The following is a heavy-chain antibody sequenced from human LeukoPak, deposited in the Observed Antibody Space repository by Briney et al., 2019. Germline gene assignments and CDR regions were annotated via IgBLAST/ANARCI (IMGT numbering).Heavy chain of an antibody. CDR2: INPNSGGT. D-gene: IGHD6-19*01. J-gene: IGHJ4*02. Sequence: GSSVKVSCKASGYTFTGYYMHWVRQAPGQGLEWMGWINPNSGGTNYAQKFQGRVTMTRDTSISTAYMELSRLRSDDTAVYYCARDRSDEFIAVAGPDYWGQGTLVTVSS. V-gene: IGHV1-2*02. CDR1: GYTFTGYY. CDR3: ARDRSDEFIAVAGPDY.